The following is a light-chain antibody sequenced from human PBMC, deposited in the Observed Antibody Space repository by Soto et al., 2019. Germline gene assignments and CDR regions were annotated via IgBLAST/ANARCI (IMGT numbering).Light chain of an antibody. CDR2: KAS. CDR1: ESISSW. Sequence: DIQMTQFPSTLSASVGDRVTTTCRASESISSWLAWYQQKPGKAPKILIYKASTLQSGVPSRFTGSGSGTEFTLTISSLQPDDFATYYCQHYSVFPLTFGGGTKVVIK. V-gene: IGKV1-5*03. J-gene: IGKJ4*01. CDR3: QHYSVFPLT.